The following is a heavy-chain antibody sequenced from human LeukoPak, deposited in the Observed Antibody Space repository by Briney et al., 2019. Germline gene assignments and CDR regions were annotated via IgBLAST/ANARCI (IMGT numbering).Heavy chain of an antibody. V-gene: IGHV1-69*02. CDR3: ARGSPLGYCSSTSCYSAGPNWFDP. CDR2: IIPILGIA. Sequence: SVKVSCKASGGTFSSYTISWVRQAPGQGLEWMGRIIPILGIANYAQKFQGRVTITADKTTSTAYMELSSLRSEDTAVYYCARGSPLGYCSSTSCYSAGPNWFDPWGQGTLVTVSS. J-gene: IGHJ5*02. D-gene: IGHD2-2*01. CDR1: GGTFSSYT.